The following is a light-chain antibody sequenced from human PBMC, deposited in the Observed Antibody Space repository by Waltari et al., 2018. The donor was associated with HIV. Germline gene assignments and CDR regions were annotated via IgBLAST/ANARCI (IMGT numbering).Light chain of an antibody. V-gene: IGLV2-14*01. CDR2: EFS. J-gene: IGLJ3*02. CDR1: SSDVGGYNY. CDR3: SSYTSSSTLV. Sequence: QSALTQPEAVSGSPGQSFTISCTGTSSDVGGYNYVSWYPQHPGKAPKLMIYEFSNRPSGVSNRFSGSKSGNTASLTISGLQAEDEADYYCSSYTSSSTLVFGGGTKLTVL.